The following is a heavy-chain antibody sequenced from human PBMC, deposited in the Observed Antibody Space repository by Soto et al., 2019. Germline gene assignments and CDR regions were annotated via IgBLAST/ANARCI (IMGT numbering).Heavy chain of an antibody. V-gene: IGHV4-31*03. CDR3: ARVMYSSSSSSSGILWFGEPRGGAFDI. D-gene: IGHD3-10*01. CDR2: IYYRGST. J-gene: IGHJ3*02. Sequence: SETLSLTCTVSGGSISRGGYYWSWIRQHPGKGLEWIGYIYYRGSTYYNPSLKSRVTISVDTSKNQFSLKLRSVTAADTAVYYCARVMYSSSSSSSGILWFGEPRGGAFDIWGQGTMVTVSS. CDR1: GGSISRGGYY.